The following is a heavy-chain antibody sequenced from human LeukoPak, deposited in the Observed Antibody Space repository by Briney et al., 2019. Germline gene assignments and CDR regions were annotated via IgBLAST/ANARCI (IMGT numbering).Heavy chain of an antibody. D-gene: IGHD6-13*01. CDR1: GYTFTSYY. CDR3: ARDYMYRFGNMGSSYPASPYYFDY. J-gene: IGHJ4*02. V-gene: IGHV1-46*01. CDR2: INPNGGST. Sequence: ASVKLSCKSSGYTFTSYYMHWVRQAPAQGLEWMGIINPNGGSTSYAQKFQDSVTITRDRSTSTVYMELRSLGSEDTAVYYCARDYMYRFGNMGSSYPASPYYFDYWGQGTLVTVSS.